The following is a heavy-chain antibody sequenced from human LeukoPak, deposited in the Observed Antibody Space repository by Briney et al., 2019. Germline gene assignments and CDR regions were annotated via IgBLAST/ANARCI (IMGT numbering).Heavy chain of an antibody. V-gene: IGHV4-4*02. D-gene: IGHD5-24*01. CDR3: ARGMATIPGDAFDI. Sequence: SGTLSLTCAVSGGSISSSNWWSWVRQPPGKGLEWIGEINHSGNTNSNPSLKSRVTMSVDTSKNQFSVKLSSVTAADTAVYYCARGMATIPGDAFDIWGQGTMVTVSS. J-gene: IGHJ3*02. CDR1: GGSISSSNW. CDR2: INHSGNT.